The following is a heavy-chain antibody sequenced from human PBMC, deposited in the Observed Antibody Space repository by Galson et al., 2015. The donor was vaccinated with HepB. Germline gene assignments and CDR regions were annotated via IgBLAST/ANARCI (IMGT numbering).Heavy chain of an antibody. V-gene: IGHV3-66*01. J-gene: IGHJ2*01. Sequence: SLRLSCAASGFTVSSNYMSWVRQAPGNGLEWVSVIYSGGSTYYADSVKGRFTISRDNSKNTLYLQMNSLRAEDTAVYYCAREKVEWLGNGIDWYFDLWGRGTLVTVSS. CDR3: AREKVEWLGNGIDWYFDL. D-gene: IGHD6-19*01. CDR1: GFTVSSNY. CDR2: IYSGGST.